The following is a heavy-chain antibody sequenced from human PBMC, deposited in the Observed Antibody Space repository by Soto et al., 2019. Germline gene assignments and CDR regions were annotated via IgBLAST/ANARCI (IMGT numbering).Heavy chain of an antibody. V-gene: IGHV4-30-2*01. CDR1: GDSSSTSTYS. Sequence: SETLSLTCSFSGDSSSTSTYSWSWIRQPPGKALEWVGFIYHSGVTSYNPSLKSRVSISLDMSNSQCTLNLRSVTAADTAVYYRDGMKYYSGLRFDAWGPGTLVTVSS. CDR3: DGMKYYSGLRFDA. J-gene: IGHJ5*02. CDR2: IYHSGVT. D-gene: IGHD6-19*01.